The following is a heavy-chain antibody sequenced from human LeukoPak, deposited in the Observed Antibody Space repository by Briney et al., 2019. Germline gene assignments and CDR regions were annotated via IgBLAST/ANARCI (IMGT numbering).Heavy chain of an antibody. CDR1: GFTFSNYW. D-gene: IGHD3-10*01. J-gene: IGHJ4*02. V-gene: IGHV3-74*01. CDR3: ARDFLEQGS. Sequence: GGSLRLSCGASGFTFSNYWMHWARQTPGKGRAWVSRIRTDGREINYADCVEGRFTIYRDNAKKTLYLQTNSLRVEDTAVYYCARDFLEQGSWGQGTLVTVTS. CDR2: IRTDGREI.